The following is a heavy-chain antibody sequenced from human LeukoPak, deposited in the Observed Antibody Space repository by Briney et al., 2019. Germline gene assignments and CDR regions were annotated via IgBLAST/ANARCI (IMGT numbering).Heavy chain of an antibody. CDR3: ARDSYSGSSWGDY. CDR1: GYTFTSYA. V-gene: IGHV1-3*03. CDR2: INAGNGNT. Sequence: ASVKVSCKASGYTFTSYAMHWVRQAPGQRLEWMGWINAGNGNTKYSQEFQGRVTVTRDTSASTAYMELSSLRSEDMAVYYCARDSYSGSSWGDYWGQGTLVTVSS. J-gene: IGHJ4*02. D-gene: IGHD1-26*01.